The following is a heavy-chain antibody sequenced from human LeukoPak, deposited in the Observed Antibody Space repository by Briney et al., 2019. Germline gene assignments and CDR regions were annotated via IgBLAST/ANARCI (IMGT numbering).Heavy chain of an antibody. Sequence: GGSLRLSCAASGFTFNSYAMSWVRQAPGKGLEWVSGISGSGGSTNYADSVKGRFTISRDNSKNTLYLQMNSLRAEDTAVYYCAKGRPITIFGVVNPYYYYGMDVWGQGTTVTVSS. CDR3: AKGRPITIFGVVNPYYYYGMDV. V-gene: IGHV3-23*01. CDR1: GFTFNSYA. J-gene: IGHJ6*02. D-gene: IGHD3-3*01. CDR2: ISGSGGST.